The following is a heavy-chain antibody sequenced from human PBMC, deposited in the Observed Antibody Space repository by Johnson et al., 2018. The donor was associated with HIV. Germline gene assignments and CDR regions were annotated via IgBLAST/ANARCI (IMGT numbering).Heavy chain of an antibody. Sequence: QMLLVESGGGVVQPGRSLRLSCAASGFTFSSYAMHWVRQAPGKGLEWVAVISYDGSNKYYADSVNGRFTISRDNSKNTLYLQMNSLRAEDTAVYYCAKDSRRWGAFSDAFDIWGPGTLVTVSS. D-gene: IGHD1-26*01. V-gene: IGHV3-30-3*01. CDR2: ISYDGSNK. CDR3: AKDSRRWGAFSDAFDI. J-gene: IGHJ3*02. CDR1: GFTFSSYA.